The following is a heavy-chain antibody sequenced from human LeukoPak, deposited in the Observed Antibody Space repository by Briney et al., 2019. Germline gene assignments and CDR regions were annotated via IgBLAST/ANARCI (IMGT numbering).Heavy chain of an antibody. J-gene: IGHJ3*02. CDR1: GFTFSSYS. V-gene: IGHV3-48*01. CDR2: ISSSSSTI. CDR3: ARDPPNYDFWSGPPTADAFDI. D-gene: IGHD3-3*01. Sequence: GGSLRLSCAASGFTFSSYSMNWVRQAPGKGLEWVSYISSSSSTIYYADSVKGRFTISRDNAKNSLYLQMNSLRAEDTAVYYCARDPPNYDFWSGPPTADAFDIWGQGTMVTVSS.